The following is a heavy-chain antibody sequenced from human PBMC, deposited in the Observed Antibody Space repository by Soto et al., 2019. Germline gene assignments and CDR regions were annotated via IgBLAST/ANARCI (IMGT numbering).Heavy chain of an antibody. CDR3: ATGREYSFGYNWFDP. J-gene: IGHJ5*02. Sequence: QVQLVQSGAEVRKPGASLKLSCQTSGYPFTSYHMHWVRQAPGQGLEWMGVINPTEGRTRYSQRFQDSVTMSRDTSTSTVYMELSSLTSEDTATYFCATGREYSFGYNWFDPWGPGTLVTVSS. V-gene: IGHV1-46*01. D-gene: IGHD5-12*01. CDR2: INPTEGRT. CDR1: GYPFTSYH.